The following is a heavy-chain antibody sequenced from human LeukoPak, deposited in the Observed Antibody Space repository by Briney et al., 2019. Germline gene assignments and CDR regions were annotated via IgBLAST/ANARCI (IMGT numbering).Heavy chain of an antibody. D-gene: IGHD1-26*01. CDR1: GGSISSSSYY. CDR3: ASPPWEPIDR. CDR2: IKKDGSEK. Sequence: ETLSLTCTVSGGSISSSSYYWGWISQPPGKGLEWVANIKKDGSEKYYVDSVRGRLTISRDNARNSLYLQMNSLRAEDTAVYYCASPPWEPIDRWGQGTLVTVSS. V-gene: IGHV3-7*01. J-gene: IGHJ5*02.